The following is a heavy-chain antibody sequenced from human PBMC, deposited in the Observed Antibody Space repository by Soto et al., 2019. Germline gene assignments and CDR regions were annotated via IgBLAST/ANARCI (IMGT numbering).Heavy chain of an antibody. J-gene: IGHJ3*02. Sequence: SVKVSCKASGGTFSSYAISWVRQAPGQGLEWMGGIIPIFGTANYAQKFQGRVTITAGESTSTAYMELSSLRSEDTAVYYCARDRGSGYDSYDAFDIWGQGTMVTVSS. CDR1: GGTFSSYA. CDR3: ARDRGSGYDSYDAFDI. D-gene: IGHD5-12*01. CDR2: IIPIFGTA. V-gene: IGHV1-69*13.